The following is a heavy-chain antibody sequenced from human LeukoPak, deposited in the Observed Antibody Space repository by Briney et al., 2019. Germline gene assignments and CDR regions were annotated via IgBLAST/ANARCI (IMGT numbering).Heavy chain of an antibody. CDR3: ARDGFDYYDSSGFSYFDY. CDR1: GFTFSNCA. D-gene: IGHD3-22*01. J-gene: IGHJ4*02. V-gene: IGHV3-23*01. Sequence: GGSLRLSCAASGFTFSNCAMSWVRQAPGKGLQWVSAISGGGAGIYYADSVKGRFTISRDNSKNTLYLQMNSLRAEDTAVYFCARDGFDYYDSSGFSYFDYWGQGTLVTVSS. CDR2: ISGGGAGI.